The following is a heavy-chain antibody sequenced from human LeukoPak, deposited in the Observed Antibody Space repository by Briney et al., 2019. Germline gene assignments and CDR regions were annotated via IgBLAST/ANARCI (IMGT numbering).Heavy chain of an antibody. CDR3: AKDLVVGLAAAGADY. CDR1: GGSFSGYY. J-gene: IGHJ4*02. CDR2: ISYDGSNK. V-gene: IGHV3-30*18. Sequence: LTCAVYGGSFSGYYWSWVRQAPGKGLEWGAVISYDGSNKYYADSVKGRFTISRDNSKNTMYLQMNSLRAEDTAVYYCAKDLVVGLAAAGADYWGQGTLVTVSS. D-gene: IGHD6-13*01.